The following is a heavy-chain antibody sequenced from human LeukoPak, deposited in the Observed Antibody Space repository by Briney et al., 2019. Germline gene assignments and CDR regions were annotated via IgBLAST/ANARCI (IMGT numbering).Heavy chain of an antibody. CDR3: AGRGHRYSRD. Sequence: PSETLSLSCNVSGDSVSSGYWTWIRQSPAKGLEWIGFIYDNGVTDYNPSLKSRLIISLDTSKNQFSLNLWSVSAADSAIYYCAGRGHRYSRDWGQGILVTVSS. CDR2: IYDNGVT. CDR1: GDSVSSGY. J-gene: IGHJ1*01. V-gene: IGHV4-4*09. D-gene: IGHD2-15*01.